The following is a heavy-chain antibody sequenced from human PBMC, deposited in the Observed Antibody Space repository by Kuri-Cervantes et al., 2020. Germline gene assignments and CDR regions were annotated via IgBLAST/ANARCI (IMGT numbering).Heavy chain of an antibody. Sequence: LSLTCAASGFTFSSYWMSWVRQAPGKGLEWVANIKQDGSEKYYVDSVKGRFTISRDNAKNSLYLQMNSLRAEDTAVYYCARESVAAGSGYYYMDVWGKGTTVTVSS. D-gene: IGHD6-13*01. CDR3: ARESVAAGSGYYYMDV. CDR1: GFTFSSYW. CDR2: IKQDGSEK. V-gene: IGHV3-7*01. J-gene: IGHJ6*03.